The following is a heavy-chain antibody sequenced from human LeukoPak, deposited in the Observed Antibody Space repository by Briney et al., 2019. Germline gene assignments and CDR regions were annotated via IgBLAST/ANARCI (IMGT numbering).Heavy chain of an antibody. V-gene: IGHV4-59*08. CDR1: GGSISSYY. J-gene: IGHJ3*02. CDR2: IYYSGST. D-gene: IGHD1-26*01. CDR3: GRHGGGSYVVFNM. Sequence: SETLSLTCTVSGGSISSYYWSWIRQPPGKGLEWIGYIYYSGSTNYNPSLKSRVTISVDTSKNQFSLKLSSVTAADTAVYYCGRHGGGSYVVFNMGGQGKMAPVS.